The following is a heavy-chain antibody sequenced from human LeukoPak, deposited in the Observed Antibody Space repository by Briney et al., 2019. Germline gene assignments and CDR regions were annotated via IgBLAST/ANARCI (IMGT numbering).Heavy chain of an antibody. Sequence: SETLSLTCAVYGGSFSGYYWSWIRQPPGKGLEWIGEINHSGSTNYNPSLKSRVTISVDTSKNQFSLKLSSVTAADTAVYYCARHSYYYDSSGYSPWFFDYWGQGTLVTVSS. D-gene: IGHD3-22*01. J-gene: IGHJ4*02. V-gene: IGHV4-34*01. CDR2: INHSGST. CDR3: ARHSYYYDSSGYSPWFFDY. CDR1: GGSFSGYY.